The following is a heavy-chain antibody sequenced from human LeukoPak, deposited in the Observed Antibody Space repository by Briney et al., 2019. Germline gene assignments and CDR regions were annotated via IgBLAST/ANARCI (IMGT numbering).Heavy chain of an antibody. Sequence: GGSLRLSCAASGFIFSNYWMSWVRQAPGKGLEWVANIKQDGSEKFYVDSVKGRFTISRDNAKNSLYLQINSLRAEDTAVYYCARAKVSDYWGQGTLVTVSS. D-gene: IGHD1-14*01. CDR2: IKQDGSEK. J-gene: IGHJ4*02. CDR1: GFIFSNYW. CDR3: ARAKVSDY. V-gene: IGHV3-7*01.